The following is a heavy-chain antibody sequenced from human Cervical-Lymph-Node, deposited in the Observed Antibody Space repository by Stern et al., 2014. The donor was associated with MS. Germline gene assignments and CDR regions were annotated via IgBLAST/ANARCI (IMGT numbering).Heavy chain of an antibody. CDR1: GGTFRSHT. CDR3: ASRWELIDY. V-gene: IGHV1-69*02. J-gene: IGHJ4*02. D-gene: IGHD1-26*01. CDR2: LITILGIA. Sequence: QDQLVQSRAAVQKPGSSVKVSCKASGGTFRSHTLSWVRQAPGQGLEWLGRLITILGIANYAKKFPGRVPITADKSTSTAYMELSSLRSEDTAVYYCASRWELIDYWGQGTLVTVSS.